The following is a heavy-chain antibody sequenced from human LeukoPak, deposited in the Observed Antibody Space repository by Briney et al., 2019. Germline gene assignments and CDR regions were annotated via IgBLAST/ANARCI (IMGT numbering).Heavy chain of an antibody. CDR3: ARPDYGPYSSSRY. J-gene: IGHJ4*02. Sequence: SETLSLTCTVSGGSISSSSYYWGWIRQPPGKGLEWIGSIYYSGSTYYNPSLKSRVTISVDTSKNQFSLKLSSVTAADTAVYYCARPDYGPYSSSRYWGLGTLVTVSS. V-gene: IGHV4-39*01. D-gene: IGHD6-6*01. CDR2: IYYSGST. CDR1: GGSISSSSYY.